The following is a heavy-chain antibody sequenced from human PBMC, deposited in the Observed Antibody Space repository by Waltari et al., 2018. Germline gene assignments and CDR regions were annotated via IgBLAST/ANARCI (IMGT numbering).Heavy chain of an antibody. CDR2: MSGSGGTT. Sequence: EVQLVEFGGGLVQPGGSLRLSCTASGFTFSSYAMTWVRQPPGKGLEWVSVMSGSGGTTYYAESVKCLFSISRDNSKNTLYLQMNSLRADDTAAYYCANLPPYDRSSFFHYMDVWGKGTTVTVSS. V-gene: IGHV3-23*04. J-gene: IGHJ6*03. D-gene: IGHD6-6*01. CDR1: GFTFSSYA. CDR3: ANLPPYDRSSFFHYMDV.